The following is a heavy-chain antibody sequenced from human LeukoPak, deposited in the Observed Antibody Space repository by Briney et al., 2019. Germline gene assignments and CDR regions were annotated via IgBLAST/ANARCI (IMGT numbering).Heavy chain of an antibody. CDR2: ISGSGGST. V-gene: IGHV3-23*01. J-gene: IGHJ4*02. CDR1: GFTFSSYA. CDR3: AKDAEMATITSGDY. Sequence: GGSLRLSCAASGFTFSSYAMSWVRQAPGKGLEWVSAISGSGGSTYYADSVKGRFTISRDNSKDTLYLQMNSLRAEDTAVYYCAKDAEMATITSGDYWGQGTLVTVSS. D-gene: IGHD5-12*01.